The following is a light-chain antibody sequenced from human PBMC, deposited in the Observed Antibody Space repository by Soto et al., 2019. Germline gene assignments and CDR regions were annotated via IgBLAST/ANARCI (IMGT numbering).Light chain of an antibody. CDR3: QTWGTGIWV. J-gene: IGLJ3*02. CDR1: SGHSRYA. Sequence: QPVLTQSPSASASLGASVKLTCTLSSGHSRYAIAWHQQQPEKGPRYLMKLNSDGSHSKGDGIPDRFSGSSSGAERYLTISRLQSEDEADYYCQTWGTGIWVFGGGTKVTVL. V-gene: IGLV4-69*01. CDR2: LNSDGSH.